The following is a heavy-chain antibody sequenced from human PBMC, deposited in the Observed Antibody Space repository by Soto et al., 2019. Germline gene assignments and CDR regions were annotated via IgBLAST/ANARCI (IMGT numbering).Heavy chain of an antibody. J-gene: IGHJ5*02. CDR2: IYYSGST. D-gene: IGHD2-21*02. V-gene: IGHV4-59*07. Sequence: SDTLSLTCTVSGGSISSYYWSWILHPPGKGLEWIGYIYYSGSTNYNPSLKSRVTISVDTSKNQFSLKLSSVTAADTAVYYCARAPRLWQATAIWRWFDPWGQGTLVTVS. CDR1: GGSISSYY. CDR3: ARAPRLWQATAIWRWFDP.